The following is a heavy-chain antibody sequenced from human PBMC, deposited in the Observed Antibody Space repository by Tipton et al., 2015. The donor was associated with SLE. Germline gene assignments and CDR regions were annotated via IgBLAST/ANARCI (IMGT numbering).Heavy chain of an antibody. J-gene: IGHJ5*02. CDR1: GNSIYNGFY. CDR2: IYRSGTA. CDR3: VRLSSSGWRPYNWFDP. V-gene: IGHV4-38-2*01. Sequence: LRLSCSVSGNSIYNGFYWGWIRQSPGKGLEWIGSIYRSGTAYYNPSLKSRVTLSVDTYRNQFSLKLNSVTAADTAVYYCVRLSSSGWRPYNWFDPWGQGTLVTVSS. D-gene: IGHD6-19*01.